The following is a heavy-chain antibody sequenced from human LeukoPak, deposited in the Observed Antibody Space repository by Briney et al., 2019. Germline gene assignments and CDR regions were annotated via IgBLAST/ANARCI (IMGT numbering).Heavy chain of an antibody. J-gene: IGHJ4*02. D-gene: IGHD6-19*01. Sequence: SETLSLTCTVSGGSINSYYWSWIRQPPGKGLEWIGYIYYSGSTNYNPSLKSRVTISVDTSKNQFSLKLSSVTAADTAVYYCARHMGSGWYYFDYWGQGTLVTVSS. V-gene: IGHV4-59*08. CDR2: IYYSGST. CDR3: ARHMGSGWYYFDY. CDR1: GGSINSYY.